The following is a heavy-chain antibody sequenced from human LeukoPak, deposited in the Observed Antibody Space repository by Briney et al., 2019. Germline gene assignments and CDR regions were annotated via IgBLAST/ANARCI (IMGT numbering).Heavy chain of an antibody. Sequence: SVKVSCKASGGTFSSYAISWVRQAPGQGLEWMGGIITIFGTANYAQKFQGRVTITADESTSTAYMELSSLRSEDTVVYYCAINSRESLSVDIVATRGGYYYYGMDVWGKGTTVTVSS. D-gene: IGHD5-12*01. CDR2: IITIFGTA. CDR3: AINSRESLSVDIVATRGGYYYYGMDV. CDR1: GGTFSSYA. V-gene: IGHV1-69*13. J-gene: IGHJ6*04.